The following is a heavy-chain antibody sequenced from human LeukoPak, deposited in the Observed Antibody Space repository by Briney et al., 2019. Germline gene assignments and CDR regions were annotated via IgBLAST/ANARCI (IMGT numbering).Heavy chain of an antibody. CDR1: GYTFTSYY. Sequence: ASVEVSCKASGYTFTSYYMHWVRQAPGQGLEWMGIINPSGGSTSYAQKFQGRVTMTRDTSTSTVYMELSSLRSEDTAVYYCARGVGGAAAGTDWFDPWGQGTLVTVSS. J-gene: IGHJ5*02. V-gene: IGHV1-46*01. D-gene: IGHD6-13*01. CDR2: INPSGGST. CDR3: ARGVGGAAAGTDWFDP.